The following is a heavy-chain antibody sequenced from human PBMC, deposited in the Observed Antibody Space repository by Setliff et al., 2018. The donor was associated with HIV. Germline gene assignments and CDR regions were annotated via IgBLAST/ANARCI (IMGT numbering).Heavy chain of an antibody. Sequence: ASVKVSCKAAGYNFLSYGFSWVRQAPGQGFQWMGWISAYKGNTIYAQNLQGRVTMTTDTPTSTVYMELRSLTSDDTAVYYCAKADCTSSSCYSPFNAWGPGTMVTVSS. CDR1: GYNFLSYG. V-gene: IGHV1-18*04. J-gene: IGHJ3*01. CDR2: ISAYKGNT. D-gene: IGHD3-22*01. CDR3: AKADCTSSSCYSPFNA.